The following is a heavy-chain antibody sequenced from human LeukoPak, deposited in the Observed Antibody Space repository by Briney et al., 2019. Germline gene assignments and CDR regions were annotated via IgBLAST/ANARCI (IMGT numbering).Heavy chain of an antibody. CDR3: ARAGPLEYSSSSGYYYYYGMDV. CDR2: ISYDGSNK. CDR1: GFTFSSYA. V-gene: IGHV3-30-3*01. J-gene: IGHJ6*02. D-gene: IGHD6-6*01. Sequence: PGGSLRLSCAASGFTFSSYAMHWVRQAPGKGLEWVAVISYDGSNKYYADSVKGRFTISRDNSKNTLYLQMNSLRAEDTAVYYCARAGPLEYSSSSGYYYYYGMDVWGQGTTVTVSS.